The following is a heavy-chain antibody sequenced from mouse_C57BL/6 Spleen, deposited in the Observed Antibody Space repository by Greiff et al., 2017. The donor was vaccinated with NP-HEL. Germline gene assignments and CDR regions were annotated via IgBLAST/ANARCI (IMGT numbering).Heavy chain of an antibody. V-gene: IGHV1-64*01. D-gene: IGHD3-2*02. CDR3: ARGGTAQAAWDY. CDR2: IHPNSGST. J-gene: IGHJ2*01. CDR1: GYTFTSYW. Sequence: QVQLQQPGAELVKPGASVKLSCKASGYTFTSYWMHWVKQRPGQGLEWIGMIHPNSGSTNYNEKFKSKATLTVDKSSSTAYMQLSSLTSEDSAVYYCARGGTAQAAWDYWGQGTTLTVSS.